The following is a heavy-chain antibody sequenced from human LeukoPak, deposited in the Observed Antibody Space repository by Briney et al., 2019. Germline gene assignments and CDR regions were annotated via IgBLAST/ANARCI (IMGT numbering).Heavy chain of an antibody. D-gene: IGHD2-15*01. CDR3: AVDFPRYSCIYS. J-gene: IGHJ4*02. V-gene: IGHV4-39*01. CDR1: GGSISSSSYY. CDR2: IYYSGST. Sequence: SETLSLTCTVSGGSISSSSYYWGWIRQPPGKGLEWIGSIYYSGSTYYNPSLKSRVTISVDTSKNQFSLKLSSVTATDTAVYYCAVDFPRYSCIYSWGQGTLGTVSS.